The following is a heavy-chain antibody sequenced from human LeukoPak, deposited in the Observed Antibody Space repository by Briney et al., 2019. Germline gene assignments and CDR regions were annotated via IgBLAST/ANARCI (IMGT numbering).Heavy chain of an antibody. Sequence: ASVKVSCKASGYTFTSYYMHWVRQAPGQGLEWMGTINPSGGSTSYAQKFQGRVTMTRDTSTSTVYMELSSLRSEDTAVHYCARGLGDYYDSSGYYLDPYFDYWGQGTLVTVSS. CDR3: ARGLGDYYDSSGYYLDPYFDY. D-gene: IGHD3-22*01. CDR2: INPSGGST. V-gene: IGHV1-46*01. CDR1: GYTFTSYY. J-gene: IGHJ4*02.